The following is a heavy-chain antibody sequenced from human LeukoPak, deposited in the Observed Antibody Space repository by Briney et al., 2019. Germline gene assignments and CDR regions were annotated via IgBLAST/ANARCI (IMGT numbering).Heavy chain of an antibody. Sequence: ASVKVSCKASGYTLTSYAMNWVRQAPGQGLEWMGWINTNTGNPTYAQGFTGRFVFSLDTSVSTTYLQISSLKAEDTAVYYCARGGRRSSWTDPYNWFDPWGQGTLVTVSS. J-gene: IGHJ5*02. CDR3: ARGGRRSSWTDPYNWFDP. CDR2: INTNTGNP. CDR1: GYTLTSYA. V-gene: IGHV7-4-1*02. D-gene: IGHD6-13*01.